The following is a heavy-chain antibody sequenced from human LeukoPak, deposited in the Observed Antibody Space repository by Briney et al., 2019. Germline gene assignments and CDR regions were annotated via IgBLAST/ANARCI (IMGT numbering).Heavy chain of an antibody. D-gene: IGHD6-19*01. V-gene: IGHV4-38-2*01. CDR1: GYSISSGFH. Sequence: SETLSLTCDVSGYSISSGFHWGWIRRPPGKGQEWIGSIYHTGSTYYDPSLTSRVTILVDTSNNQFSLKLTSVTAADTAVYYCARGGQWLGESWGQGTLVIVSS. CDR2: IYHTGST. J-gene: IGHJ4*02. CDR3: ARGGQWLGES.